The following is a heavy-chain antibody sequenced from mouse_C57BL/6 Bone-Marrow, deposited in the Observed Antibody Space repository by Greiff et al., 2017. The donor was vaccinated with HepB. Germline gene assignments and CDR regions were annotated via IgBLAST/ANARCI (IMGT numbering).Heavy chain of an antibody. CDR3: ARHSGYFDY. CDR2: ISSGGSYT. V-gene: IGHV5-6*01. J-gene: IGHJ2*01. D-gene: IGHD6-1*01. CDR1: GFTFSSYG. Sequence: DVQLVESGGDLVKPGGSLKLSCAASGFTFSSYGMSWVRQTPDKRLEWVATISSGGSYTYYPDSVKGRFTISRDNAKNTLYLQMSSLKSEDTAMYYCARHSGYFDYWGQGTTLTVSS.